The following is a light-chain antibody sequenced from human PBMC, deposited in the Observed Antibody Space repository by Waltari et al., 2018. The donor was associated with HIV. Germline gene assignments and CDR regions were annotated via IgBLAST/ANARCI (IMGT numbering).Light chain of an antibody. J-gene: IGLJ3*02. Sequence: SYELTQPPSVSVSPGQTASITCSGDKLGDKYACWYQQKPCQSPVLVIYQESKRPSGIPERFSGSNSGNTATLTLSGTQAMDEVDYYCQAWDSSTVWVFGGGTKLTVL. CDR1: KLGDKY. CDR2: QES. V-gene: IGLV3-1*01. CDR3: QAWDSSTVWV.